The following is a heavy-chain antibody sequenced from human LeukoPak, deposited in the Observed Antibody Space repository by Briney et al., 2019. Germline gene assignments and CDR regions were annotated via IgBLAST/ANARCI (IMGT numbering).Heavy chain of an antibody. CDR3: ARAATYYYDSSGYYYVDAFDI. CDR1: GGSFSGYY. CDR2: INHSGST. V-gene: IGHV4-34*01. Sequence: SETLSLTCAVYGGSFSGYYWSWIRQPPGKGLEWIGEINHSGSTNYNPSLKSRVTISVDTSKNQFSLKLSSVTAADTAVYYCARAATYYYDSSGYYYVDAFDIWGQGTMVTVSS. D-gene: IGHD3-22*01. J-gene: IGHJ3*02.